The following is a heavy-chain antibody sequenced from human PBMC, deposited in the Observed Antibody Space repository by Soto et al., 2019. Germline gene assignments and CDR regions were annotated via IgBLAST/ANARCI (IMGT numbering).Heavy chain of an antibody. D-gene: IGHD2-8*01. V-gene: IGHV4-39*01. CDR3: ARQGPIVLMVYAYTREIYFDY. CDR2: IYYSGST. CDR1: GGSISSSSYY. Sequence: SETLSLTCTVSGGSISSSSYYWGWIRQPPGKGLECIGSIYYSGSTYYNPSLKSRVTISVDTSKNQFSLKLSSVTAADTAVYYCARQGPIVLMVYAYTREIYFDYWGQGTLVTVSS. J-gene: IGHJ4*02.